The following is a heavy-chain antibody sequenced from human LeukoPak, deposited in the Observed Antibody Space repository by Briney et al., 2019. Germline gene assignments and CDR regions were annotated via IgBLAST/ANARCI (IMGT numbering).Heavy chain of an antibody. CDR1: GGTFSSYA. V-gene: IGHV1-69*06. CDR3: ARTSSGWYYYYYYMDV. D-gene: IGHD6-19*01. Sequence: SVKVSCKASGGTFSSYAISWVRQAPGQGLEWMGGIIPIFGTANYAQKFQGRVTITADKSTSTAYMELSSLRSEDTAVYYCARTSSGWYYYYYYMDVWGKGTTVTVSS. CDR2: IIPIFGTA. J-gene: IGHJ6*03.